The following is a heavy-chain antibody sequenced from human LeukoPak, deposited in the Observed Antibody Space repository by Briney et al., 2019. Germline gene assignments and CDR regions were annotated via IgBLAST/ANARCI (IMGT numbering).Heavy chain of an antibody. D-gene: IGHD2-2*01. CDR2: ISSSGSSI. CDR3: AREGCSSTSCYPDY. V-gene: IGHV3-11*04. CDR1: GFTFSDYY. J-gene: IGHJ4*02. Sequence: GSLRLSCAASGFTFSDYYMSWFRRAPGKGLEGVSYISSSGSSIYYSDSPKGRFTISRAKAKNPLYLQMNSLRAEDTAVYYCAREGCSSTSCYPDYWGQGTPVTVPS.